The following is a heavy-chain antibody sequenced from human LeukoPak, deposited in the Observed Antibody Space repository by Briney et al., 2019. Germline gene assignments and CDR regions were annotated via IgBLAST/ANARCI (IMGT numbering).Heavy chain of an antibody. CDR2: IDYSGST. D-gene: IGHD3-22*01. CDR1: GDSVSSDSYY. Sequence: SETLSLTCTVSGDSVSSDSYYWSWIRQPPGKGLEWFAYIDYSGSTKYNPSLKSRVTITLDTSKNQFSLKLSSVTAADTAVYYCARDRREYYDSSGYFDYWGQGTLVTVSS. J-gene: IGHJ4*02. CDR3: ARDRREYYDSSGYFDY. V-gene: IGHV4-61*01.